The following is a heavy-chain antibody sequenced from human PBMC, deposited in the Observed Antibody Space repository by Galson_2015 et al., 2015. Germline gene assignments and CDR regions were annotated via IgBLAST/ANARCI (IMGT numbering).Heavy chain of an antibody. Sequence: SETLSLTCTVSGGSISSYYWSWIRQPPGKGLEWIGYIYYSGSTNYNPSLKSRVTISVDTSKNQFSLKLSSVTAADTAVYYCARDFASGQRSYYYGMDVWGQGTTVTVSS. CDR2: IYYSGST. V-gene: IGHV4-59*01. CDR3: ARDFASGQRSYYYGMDV. J-gene: IGHJ6*02. CDR1: GGSISSYY.